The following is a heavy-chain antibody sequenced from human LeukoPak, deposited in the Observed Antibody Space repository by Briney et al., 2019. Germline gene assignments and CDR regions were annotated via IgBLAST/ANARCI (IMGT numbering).Heavy chain of an antibody. J-gene: IGHJ4*02. Sequence: PGGSLRLSCAASGFTFSSYWMSWVRQAPGKGLEWVGRIKSKTDGGTTDYAAPVKGRFTISRDDPKNTLYLQMNSLKTEDTAVYYCTTMTRLLYYFDYWGQGTLVTVSS. D-gene: IGHD2/OR15-2a*01. CDR2: IKSKTDGGTT. CDR1: GFTFSSYW. V-gene: IGHV3-15*01. CDR3: TTMTRLLYYFDY.